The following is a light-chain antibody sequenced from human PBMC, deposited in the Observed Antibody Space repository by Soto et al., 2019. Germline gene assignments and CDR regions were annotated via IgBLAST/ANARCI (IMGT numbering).Light chain of an antibody. CDR2: TGS. CDR1: QGISNW. Sequence: DIQMTQSPSSVSASVGDRVSITCRASQGISNWLAWYQQKPGRAPKLLTYTGSSLQSGVPSRFSGTGSGTDLTLTISSLQPEDVATYYCQQANSFPLSFGGGTKVEIK. CDR3: QQANSFPLS. V-gene: IGKV1-12*01. J-gene: IGKJ4*02.